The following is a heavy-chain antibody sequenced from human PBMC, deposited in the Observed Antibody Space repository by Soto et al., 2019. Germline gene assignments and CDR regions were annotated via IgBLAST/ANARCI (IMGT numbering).Heavy chain of an antibody. CDR2: IYSGGST. Sequence: PGGSLRLSCAASGFTVSSNYMSWVRQAPGKGLEWVSVIYSGGSTYYADSVKGRFTISRHNSKSTLYLQMNSLRAEDTAVYYCARARRGASVLSYYYYMDVWGKGTTVTVSS. D-gene: IGHD1-1*01. CDR1: GFTVSSNY. CDR3: ARARRGASVLSYYYYMDV. V-gene: IGHV3-53*04. J-gene: IGHJ6*03.